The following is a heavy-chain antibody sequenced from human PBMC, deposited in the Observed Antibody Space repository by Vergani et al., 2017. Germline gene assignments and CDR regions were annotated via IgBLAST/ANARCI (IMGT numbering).Heavy chain of an antibody. J-gene: IGHJ4*02. D-gene: IGHD6-19*01. CDR1: GGSISSYY. V-gene: IGHV4-59*08. CDR3: ARQRWLVQLFDY. CDR2: INHSGST. Sequence: QVQLQESGPGLVKPSETLSLTCTVSGGSISSYYWSWIRQPPGKGLEWIGEINHSGSTNYNPSLKSRVTISVDTSKNQFSLKLSSVTAADTAVYYCARQRWLVQLFDYWGQGTLVTVSS.